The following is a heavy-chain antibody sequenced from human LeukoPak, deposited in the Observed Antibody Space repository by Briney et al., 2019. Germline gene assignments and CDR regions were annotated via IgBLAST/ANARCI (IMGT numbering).Heavy chain of an antibody. Sequence: PSQTLSLTCAISRDSVSSNSAAWNWIRQSPSRGLEWLGRTYYRSKLYNDYAVSVKSRITINPDTSKNQFSLQLNSVTPEDTAVYYCARDIWDVYYYDSSGYYYDYYYGMDVWGQGTTVTVSS. CDR1: RDSVSSNSAA. CDR3: ARDIWDVYYYDSSGYYYDYYYGMDV. D-gene: IGHD3-22*01. V-gene: IGHV6-1*01. CDR2: TYYRSKLYN. J-gene: IGHJ6*02.